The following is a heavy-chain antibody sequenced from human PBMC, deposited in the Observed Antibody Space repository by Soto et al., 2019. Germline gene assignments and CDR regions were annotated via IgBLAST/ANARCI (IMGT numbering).Heavy chain of an antibody. CDR2: IYYSGST. J-gene: IGHJ6*02. D-gene: IGHD3-22*01. Sequence: SETLSLTCTVSGGSISSGDYYWSWIRQPPGKGLEWIGYIYYSGSTYYNPSLKSRVTISVDTSKNQFSLKLSSVTAADTAVYYCTSGLAYYYYGMDVWGQGNTVTVSS. V-gene: IGHV4-30-4*01. CDR1: GGSISSGDYY. CDR3: TSGLAYYYYGMDV.